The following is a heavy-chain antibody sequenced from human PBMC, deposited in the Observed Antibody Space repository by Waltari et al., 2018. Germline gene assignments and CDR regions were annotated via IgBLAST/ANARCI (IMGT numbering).Heavy chain of an antibody. V-gene: IGHV3-23*01. CDR2: ISGSGGST. J-gene: IGHJ5*02. CDR1: GFTFSSPA. CDR3: AKDSSGFRPKGWFDP. D-gene: IGHD6-19*01. Sequence: EVQLLESGGGLVQPGGSLRLSCAGSGFTFSSPAMNWVRQAPGKGLEWVSAISGSGGSTYYADSVKGRFTISRDNSKNTLYLQMNSLRAEDTAVYYCAKDSSGFRPKGWFDPWGQGTLVTVSS.